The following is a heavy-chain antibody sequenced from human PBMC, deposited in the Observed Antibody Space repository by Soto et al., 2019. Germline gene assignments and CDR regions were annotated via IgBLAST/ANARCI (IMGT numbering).Heavy chain of an antibody. CDR1: GFTFSSYW. Sequence: EVQLVESGGGLVQPGGSLRLSCAASGFTFSSYWMSWVRQAPGKGLEWVANIKQDGSEKYYVDSVKGRFTISRDNAKNYLYLQMKSLGAEDTAVYYCAGEGGGGNIVVVVAAIDDAFDIWGQGTMVTVSS. D-gene: IGHD2-15*01. J-gene: IGHJ3*02. CDR2: IKQDGSEK. CDR3: AGEGGGGNIVVVVAAIDDAFDI. V-gene: IGHV3-7*01.